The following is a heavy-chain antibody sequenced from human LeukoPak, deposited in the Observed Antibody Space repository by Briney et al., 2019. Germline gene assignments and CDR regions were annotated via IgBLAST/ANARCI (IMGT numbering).Heavy chain of an antibody. CDR1: GDPISSYY. CDR2: IYTGGST. Sequence: SETLSLTCTVSGDPISSYYWSWLRQPAGKGLERVGRIYTGGSTNYNLSLKSRLTMSVDTSKNQFSLKLSSVTAADTAVYYCARVSVYYYYGMDVWGQGTTVTVYS. CDR3: ARVSVYYYYGMDV. V-gene: IGHV4-4*07. J-gene: IGHJ6*02.